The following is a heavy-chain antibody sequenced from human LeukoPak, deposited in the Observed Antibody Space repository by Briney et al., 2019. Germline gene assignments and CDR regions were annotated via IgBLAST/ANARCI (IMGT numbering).Heavy chain of an antibody. D-gene: IGHD2-21*02. V-gene: IGHV3-48*01. Sequence: PGGSLRLSGAASGFTFSSYSMNWVRQAPGKGLEWVSYISSSSSTIYYADSVKGRFTISRDNAKNSLYLQMNSLRAEDTAVYYCARDGYCGGDCYIDYWGQGTLVTVSS. CDR3: ARDGYCGGDCYIDY. CDR2: ISSSSSTI. CDR1: GFTFSSYS. J-gene: IGHJ4*02.